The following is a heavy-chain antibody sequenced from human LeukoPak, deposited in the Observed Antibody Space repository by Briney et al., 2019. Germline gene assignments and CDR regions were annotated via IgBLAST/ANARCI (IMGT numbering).Heavy chain of an antibody. CDR3: AKQVVVPAAMNGACDY. CDR1: GFTFSSYG. D-gene: IGHD2-2*01. Sequence: GGSLRLSCAASGFTFSSYGMHWVRQAPGKGLEWVAVISHDGSNKYYADSVKGRFTISRDNSKNTLYLQMNSLRAEDTAVYYCAKQVVVPAAMNGACDYWGQGTLVTVSS. J-gene: IGHJ4*02. V-gene: IGHV3-30*18. CDR2: ISHDGSNK.